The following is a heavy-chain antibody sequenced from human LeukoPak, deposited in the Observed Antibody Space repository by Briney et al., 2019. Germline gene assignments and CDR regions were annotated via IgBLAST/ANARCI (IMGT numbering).Heavy chain of an antibody. CDR2: IRYDGSNK. V-gene: IGHV3-30*02. J-gene: IGHJ5*02. CDR3: AKDPGVRGDYPNWFDP. D-gene: IGHD3-10*01. Sequence: GGSLRLSCAASGFIFNTYVMHWVRQAPGKGLEWLAFIRYDGSNKNYADSVKGRFTFSRDNTKNSPYLQMNSLRAEDTAVYYCAKDPGVRGDYPNWFDPWGQGTLVTVSS. CDR1: GFIFNTYV.